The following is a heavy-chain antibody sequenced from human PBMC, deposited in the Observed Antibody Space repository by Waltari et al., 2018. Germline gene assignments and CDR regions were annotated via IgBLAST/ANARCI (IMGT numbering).Heavy chain of an antibody. D-gene: IGHD4-17*01. V-gene: IGHV4-4*02. CDR3: ARGTGGDYGDYQGVIDY. CDR2: IYHSGST. CDR1: GGSISSSNW. J-gene: IGHJ4*02. Sequence: QVQLQESGPGLVKPSGTLSLTCAVSGGSISSSNWWSWVRQPPGKGLEWIGEIYHSGSTNSNPSLKSRVTISVDKSKNQFSLKLSSVTAADTAVYYCARGTGGDYGDYQGVIDYWGQGTLVTVSS.